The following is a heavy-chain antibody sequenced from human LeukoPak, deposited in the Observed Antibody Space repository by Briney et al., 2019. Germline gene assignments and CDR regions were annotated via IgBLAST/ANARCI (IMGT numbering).Heavy chain of an antibody. CDR3: ASSMVRGVTDLDAFDI. D-gene: IGHD3-10*01. V-gene: IGHV4-39*07. CDR2: IYYSGST. CDR1: GGSISSSSYY. J-gene: IGHJ3*02. Sequence: SETLSLTCTVSGGSISSSSYYWGWIRQPPGKGLEWIGSIYYSGSTYYNPSLKSRVTISVDTSKNQFSLKLSSVTAADTAVYYCASSMVRGVTDLDAFDIWGQGTMVTVSS.